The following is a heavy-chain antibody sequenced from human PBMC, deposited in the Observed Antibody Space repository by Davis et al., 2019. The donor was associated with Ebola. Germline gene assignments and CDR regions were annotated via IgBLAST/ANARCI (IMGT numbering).Heavy chain of an antibody. CDR1: GGSISGYY. CDR3: ARGSGSPRFDP. D-gene: IGHD3-10*01. Sequence: PGGSLRLSCTVSGGSISGYYWSWIRQAPGKGLEWIGYIYYSGSANYNPSLKSRVTISVDTSKNQFSLRLTSVTAADTAVYYCARGSGSPRFDPWGQGTLVTVSS. CDR2: IYYSGSA. V-gene: IGHV4-59*01. J-gene: IGHJ5*02.